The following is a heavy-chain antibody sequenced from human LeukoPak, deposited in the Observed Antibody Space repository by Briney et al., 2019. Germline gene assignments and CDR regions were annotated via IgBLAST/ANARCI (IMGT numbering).Heavy chain of an antibody. V-gene: IGHV3-33*01. CDR2: IWYDGSNK. Sequence: GGSLRLSCAASGFTFSSYGMHWVRQAPGKGLEWVAVIWYDGSNKYYADSVKGRFTISRDNSKNTLYLQMNSLRAEDTAVYYCARDHSSGMDREVTWIDYWGQGTLVTVSS. CDR3: ARDHSSGMDREVTWIDY. CDR1: GFTFSSYG. D-gene: IGHD3-10*01. J-gene: IGHJ4*02.